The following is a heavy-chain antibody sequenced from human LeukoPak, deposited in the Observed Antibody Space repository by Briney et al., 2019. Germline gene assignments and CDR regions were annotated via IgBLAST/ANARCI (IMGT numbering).Heavy chain of an antibody. J-gene: IGHJ4*02. D-gene: IGHD5-12*01. CDR1: GYTFTGYY. Sequence: ASVKVSCKASGYTFTGYYMHWVRQAPGQGLEWMGWISAYNGNTNYAQKLQGRVTMTTDTSTSTAYMELRSLRSDDTAVYYCARRWLQYDYWGQGTLVTVSS. CDR2: ISAYNGNT. V-gene: IGHV1-18*04. CDR3: ARRWLQYDY.